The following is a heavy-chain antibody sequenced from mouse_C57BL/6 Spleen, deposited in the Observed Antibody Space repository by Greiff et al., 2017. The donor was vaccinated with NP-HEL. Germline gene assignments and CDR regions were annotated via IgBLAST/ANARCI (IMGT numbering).Heavy chain of an antibody. Sequence: VQLQQPGAELVKPGASVKLSCKASGYTFTSYWMHWVKQRPGQGLEWIGMIHPNSGSTNYNEKFKSKATLTVDKSSSTAYMQLSSLTSEDSAVYYCARSDGYDGRSWFAYWGQGTLVTVSA. CDR1: GYTFTSYW. D-gene: IGHD2-2*01. J-gene: IGHJ3*01. V-gene: IGHV1-64*01. CDR2: IHPNSGST. CDR3: ARSDGYDGRSWFAY.